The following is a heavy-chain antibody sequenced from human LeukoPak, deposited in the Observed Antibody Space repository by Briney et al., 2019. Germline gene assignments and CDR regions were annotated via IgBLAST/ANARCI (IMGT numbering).Heavy chain of an antibody. V-gene: IGHV4-59*01. J-gene: IGHJ4*02. CDR3: ARLYENSAIGY. D-gene: IGHD5/OR15-5a*01. CDR2: IYYSGST. CDR1: GGSISSYY. Sequence: SETLSLTCTVSGGSISSYYWSWIRQPPGKGLEWIGYIYYSGSTNYNPSLKSRVTISVDTSKNQFSLKLSSVTAADTAVYYCARLYENSAIGYWGQGTLVTVSS.